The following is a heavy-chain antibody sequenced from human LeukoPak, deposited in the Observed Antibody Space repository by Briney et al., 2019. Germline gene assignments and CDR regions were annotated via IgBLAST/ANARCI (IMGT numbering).Heavy chain of an antibody. CDR1: GYSFTSYW. D-gene: IGHD3-22*01. CDR2: IYPGDSDT. Sequence: GESLKISCKGSGYSFTSYWIGWVRQMPGKGLEWMGIIYPGDSDTRYTPSFQDQVTISADKSISTAYLQWSSLKASDTAMYYCARQGDSSGYYLDAFDIWGQGTMVTVSS. J-gene: IGHJ3*02. CDR3: ARQGDSSGYYLDAFDI. V-gene: IGHV5-51*01.